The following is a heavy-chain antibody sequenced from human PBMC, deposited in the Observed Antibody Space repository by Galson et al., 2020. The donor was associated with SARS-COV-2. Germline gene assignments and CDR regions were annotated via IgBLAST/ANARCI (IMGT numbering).Heavy chain of an antibody. CDR2: INPNSGGT. D-gene: IGHD3-10*01. Sequence: ASVKVSCKASGYTFTGYYMHWVRQAPGQGLEWMGWINPNSGGTNYAQKFQGRVTMTRDTSISTAYMELSRLRSDDTAVYYCARDLGFGAGDDYWGQGTLVTVSS. CDR3: ARDLGFGAGDDY. CDR1: GYTFTGYY. J-gene: IGHJ4*02. V-gene: IGHV1-2*02.